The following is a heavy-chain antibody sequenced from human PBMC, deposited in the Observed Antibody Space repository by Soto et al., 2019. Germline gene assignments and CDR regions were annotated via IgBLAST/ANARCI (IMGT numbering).Heavy chain of an antibody. D-gene: IGHD5-18*01. Sequence: EVQLVESGGGLVQPGRSLRLSCAASGFTFDDYAMHWVRQAPGKGLEGVSGISWNSGSIGYADYVKGRFTISRDNAKNSLYLQMNSLRAEDTALYYCAKTQLWQKYFDYWGQGTLVTVSS. J-gene: IGHJ4*02. V-gene: IGHV3-9*01. CDR2: ISWNSGSI. CDR3: AKTQLWQKYFDY. CDR1: GFTFDDYA.